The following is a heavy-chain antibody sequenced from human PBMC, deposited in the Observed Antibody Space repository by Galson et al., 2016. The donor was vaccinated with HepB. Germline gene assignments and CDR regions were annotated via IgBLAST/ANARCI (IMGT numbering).Heavy chain of an antibody. J-gene: IGHJ5*02. Sequence: QSGAEVTKPGESLRISCKGSGYSFTSYWISWVRQMPGKGLEWMGRIDPTDSYADYSPSFQGHVTISVDKSINTAYLQWSSLKASDTALFYCARHATSHSYYAPSGYYHWGQGTLVTVSS. D-gene: IGHD3-22*01. CDR2: IDPTDSYA. V-gene: IGHV5-10-1*01. CDR1: GYSFTSYW. CDR3: ARHATSHSYYAPSGYYH.